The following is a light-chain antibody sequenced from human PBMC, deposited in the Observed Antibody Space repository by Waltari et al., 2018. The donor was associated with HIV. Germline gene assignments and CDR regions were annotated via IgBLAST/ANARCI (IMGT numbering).Light chain of an antibody. CDR2: GKN. Sequence: SSELTQDPAVSVALGQTVRITCRGDSLTKYSANWYQQKPGQAPLLILYGKNHYRRSGIPTRFSGSASGTTASLTITGAQAEDEADYYCDSRDTNNKHHVFGTGT. J-gene: IGLJ1*01. CDR3: DSRDTNNKHHV. V-gene: IGLV3-19*01. CDR1: SLTKYS.